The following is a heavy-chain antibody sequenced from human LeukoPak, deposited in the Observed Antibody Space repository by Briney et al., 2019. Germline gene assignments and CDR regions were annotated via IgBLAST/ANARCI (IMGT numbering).Heavy chain of an antibody. CDR2: FYGGGST. V-gene: IGHV3-53*01. J-gene: IGHJ4*02. CDR3: AGGNFCSGGRCPLDH. D-gene: IGHD2-15*01. Sequence: AGGSLRLSCAASGFPVSSNYMTWVRQPPGKGLEWVSVFYGGGSTCYADSVKGRFTISRDSFKNTLYLQMNSLRAEDTAVYYCAGGNFCSGGRCPLDHWGQGTLVTVSS. CDR1: GFPVSSNY.